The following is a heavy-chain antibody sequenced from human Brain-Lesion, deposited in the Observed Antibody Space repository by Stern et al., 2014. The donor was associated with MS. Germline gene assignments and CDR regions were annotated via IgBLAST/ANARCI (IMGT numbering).Heavy chain of an antibody. Sequence: VQLEESGPGLVKPSETLSLTCTVSGGSISSSTYYWAWIRQPPGKGLGWIGNIYYRGFTYYNPSLKSRVTISVDMSKNQFSLKLSSVTAADTAIYYCARHDSVPRPSQLYSARDRGPGYFDYWGQGTLVTVSS. CDR2: IYYRGFT. CDR3: ARHDSVPRPSQLYSARDRGPGYFDY. CDR1: GGSISSSTYY. J-gene: IGHJ4*02. D-gene: IGHD1-26*01. V-gene: IGHV4-39*01.